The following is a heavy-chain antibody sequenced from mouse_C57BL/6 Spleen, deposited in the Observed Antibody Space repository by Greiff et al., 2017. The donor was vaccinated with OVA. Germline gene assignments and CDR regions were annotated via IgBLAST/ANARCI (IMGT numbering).Heavy chain of an antibody. Sequence: EVKLMESGGGLVQPGGSLKLSCAASGFTFSDYYMYWVRQTPEKRLEWVAYISNGGGSTYYPDTVKGRFTISRDNAKNTLYLQMSRLKSEDTAMYYCARHWGGFDYWGQGTTLTVSS. V-gene: IGHV5-12*01. CDR2: ISNGGGST. CDR1: GFTFSDYY. CDR3: ARHWGGFDY. J-gene: IGHJ2*01.